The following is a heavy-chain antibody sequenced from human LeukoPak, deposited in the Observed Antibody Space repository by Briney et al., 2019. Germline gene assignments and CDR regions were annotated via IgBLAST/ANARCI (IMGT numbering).Heavy chain of an antibody. D-gene: IGHD3-22*01. Sequence: SETLSLTCSISGDSVSRSDSYWDWIRQPPGKGLEWIGTIYYSGRTYYSPSLKSRVTLSVDMSNNHFSLTLSSVTAADTALYFCARRRYYDRSGYLEWGQGTLVTVSS. CDR1: GDSVSRSDSY. J-gene: IGHJ1*01. CDR3: ARRRYYDRSGYLE. V-gene: IGHV4-39*01. CDR2: IYYSGRT.